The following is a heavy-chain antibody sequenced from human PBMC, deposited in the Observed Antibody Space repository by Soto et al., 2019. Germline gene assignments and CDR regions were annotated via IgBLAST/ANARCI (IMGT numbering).Heavy chain of an antibody. Sequence: PSQTLSLTCAISGDSVSSNSAAWNWIRQSPSRGLEWLGRTYYRSKWYNDYAVSVKSRITINPDTLFLQMNSLTADDTAVYYCAKATTNGGWFNPFDSWGQGALVTVSS. CDR1: GDSVSSNSAA. D-gene: IGHD6-19*01. CDR2: TYYRSKWYN. J-gene: IGHJ4*02. CDR3: AKATTNGGWFNPFDS. V-gene: IGHV6-1*01.